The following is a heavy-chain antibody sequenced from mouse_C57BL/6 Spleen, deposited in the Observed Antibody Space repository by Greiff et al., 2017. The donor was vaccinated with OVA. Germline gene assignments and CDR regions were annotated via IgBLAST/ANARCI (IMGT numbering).Heavy chain of an antibody. D-gene: IGHD1-1*01. CDR1: GYTFTSYW. J-gene: IGHJ1*03. Sequence: QVQLKQPGAELVRPGSSVKLSCKASGYTFTSYWMHWVKQRPIQGLEWIGNIDPSDSETHYNQKFKDKATLTVDKSSSTAYMQLSSLTSEDSAVYYCALYGSSYGYFDVWGTGTTVTVSS. V-gene: IGHV1-52*01. CDR2: IDPSDSET. CDR3: ALYGSSYGYFDV.